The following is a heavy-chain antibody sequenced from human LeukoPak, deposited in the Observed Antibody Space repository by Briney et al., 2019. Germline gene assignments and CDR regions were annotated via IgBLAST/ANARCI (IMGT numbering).Heavy chain of an antibody. CDR3: ARDYGGSSPFDY. D-gene: IGHD4-23*01. V-gene: IGHV3-30*04. J-gene: IGHJ4*02. Sequence: PGGSLRLSCAASGFTFSNYAMHWVRQAPGKGLEWVAVISYDGSNKYCADSVKGRFTISRDNSKNTLYLQMNSLRAEDTAVYYCARDYGGSSPFDYWGQGTLVTVSS. CDR2: ISYDGSNK. CDR1: GFTFSNYA.